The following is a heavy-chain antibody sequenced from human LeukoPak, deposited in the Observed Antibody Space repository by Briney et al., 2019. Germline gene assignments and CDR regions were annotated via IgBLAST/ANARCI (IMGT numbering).Heavy chain of an antibody. V-gene: IGHV1-69*04. J-gene: IGHJ5*02. Sequence: ASGKVSCKASGGTFSSYAISWVRQSPGQGLELMGRIIAILGIANYAQKFQGRVTITADKSTSTAYMELSSLRSEDTAVYYCARHSSWYAENWFDPWGQGTLVTVSS. CDR1: GGTFSSYA. D-gene: IGHD6-13*01. CDR2: IIAILGIA. CDR3: ARHSSWYAENWFDP.